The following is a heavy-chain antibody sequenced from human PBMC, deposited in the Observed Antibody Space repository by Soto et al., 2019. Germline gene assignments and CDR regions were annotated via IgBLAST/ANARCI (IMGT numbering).Heavy chain of an antibody. CDR2: IYSGGST. D-gene: IGHD3-22*01. V-gene: IGHV3-53*01. CDR1: GFTVSSNY. J-gene: IGHJ3*01. CDR3: VRDSYYYDSSGHP. Sequence: EVQLVESGGGLIQPGGSLRLSCAASGFTVSSNYMSWVRQAPGKGLEWVSVIYSGGSTYYADSVKGRFTISRDNSKNTLYLQMNSLRAEDTAVYYCVRDSYYYDSSGHPWGQGTMVTVSS.